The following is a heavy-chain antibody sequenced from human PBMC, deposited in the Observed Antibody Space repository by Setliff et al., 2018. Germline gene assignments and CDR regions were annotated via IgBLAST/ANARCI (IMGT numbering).Heavy chain of an antibody. CDR2: ISPYNGDT. J-gene: IGHJ6*03. Sequence: GASVKVSCKASGYIFNTFGINWMRRAPGQGLEWIGWISPYNGDTKYAQNLQGRVTLTTDTSTSTAYMELSSLRSEDTAVYYCARADYIRYFYMDAWGKGTTVTVSS. D-gene: IGHD4-4*01. CDR1: GYIFNTFG. V-gene: IGHV1-18*01. CDR3: ARADYIRYFYMDA.